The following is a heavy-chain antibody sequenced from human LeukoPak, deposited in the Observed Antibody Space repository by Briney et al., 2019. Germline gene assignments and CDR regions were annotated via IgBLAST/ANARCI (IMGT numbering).Heavy chain of an antibody. V-gene: IGHV3-74*01. D-gene: IGHD6-13*01. CDR3: ARDHSSPRAHFDY. J-gene: IGHJ4*02. Sequence: GGSLRLSCAASGFTFSNFWMHWVRQAPGKGLVWVSRINSDGSSTSYADSVKGRFTISRDNAKNTLYLQMNSLRAEDTAVYYCARDHSSPRAHFDYWGQGTLVTVSS. CDR2: INSDGSST. CDR1: GFTFSNFW.